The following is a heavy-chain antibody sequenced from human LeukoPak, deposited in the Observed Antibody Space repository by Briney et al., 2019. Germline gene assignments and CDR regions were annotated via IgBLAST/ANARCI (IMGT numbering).Heavy chain of an antibody. J-gene: IGHJ4*02. D-gene: IGHD3-10*01. Sequence: GGSLRLSCAASGFTFSSYAMSWVRQAPGKGLEWVSAISGSGGSTYYADSVKGRFTISRDNAKNSLYLQMNSLRIEDTAVYYCARDYATYYYGSGSLYWGQGTLVTVSS. CDR3: ARDYATYYYGSGSLY. CDR2: ISGSGGST. CDR1: GFTFSSYA. V-gene: IGHV3-23*01.